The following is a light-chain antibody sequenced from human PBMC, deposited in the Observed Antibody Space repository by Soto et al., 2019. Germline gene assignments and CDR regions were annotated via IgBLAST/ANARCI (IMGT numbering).Light chain of an antibody. CDR2: GDT. CDR1: SSNIGTGYD. V-gene: IGLV1-40*01. CDR3: AAWDDSLSGVV. J-gene: IGLJ2*01. Sequence: QSVLTQPPSVSGAPGQRVTISCTGSSSNIGTGYDVHWYQQLPGTAPKLLIYGDTNRPSGVPDRFSGSKSGTSASLVISGLRSEDEGDYHCAAWDDSLSGVVFGGGTQLTVL.